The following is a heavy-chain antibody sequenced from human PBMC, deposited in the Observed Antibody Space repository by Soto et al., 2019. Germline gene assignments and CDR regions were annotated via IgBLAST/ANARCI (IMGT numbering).Heavy chain of an antibody. D-gene: IGHD5-18*01. CDR3: VGGQDVHTPMVSGNC. CDR1: GITFSSYS. J-gene: IGHJ4*02. Sequence: EVQLVESGGGLVQPGESLRLSCTASGITFSSYSMNWVRQAPGKGLEWLSYISSSKTTYADSVKGRFTISRDNAKNSVNLQMNGLREEDTAVYYCVGGQDVHTPMVSGNCWGRGPRVTVSS. V-gene: IGHV3-48*02. CDR2: ISSSKTT.